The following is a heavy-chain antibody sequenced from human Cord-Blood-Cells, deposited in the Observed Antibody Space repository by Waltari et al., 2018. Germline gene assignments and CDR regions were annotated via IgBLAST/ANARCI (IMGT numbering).Heavy chain of an antibody. CDR3: ASDYGGNSPFDY. CDR1: GSTFISYE. V-gene: IGHV3-48*03. J-gene: IGHJ4*02. Sequence: EFQLVESGGGLVQPGGSLGISCADSGSTFISYEMTWVRQAPGKGLEWVSYIRSSGSTIYYADSVKGRCTISRDNAKNSLYLQMNSLRAEDTAVYYCASDYGGNSPFDYWGQGTLVTVSS. D-gene: IGHD4-17*01. CDR2: IRSSGSTI.